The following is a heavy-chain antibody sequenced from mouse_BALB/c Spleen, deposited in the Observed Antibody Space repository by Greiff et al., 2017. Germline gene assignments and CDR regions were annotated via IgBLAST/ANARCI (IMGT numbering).Heavy chain of an antibody. D-gene: IGHD5-5*01. CDR3: ARQFLPRAMDY. Sequence: EVMLVESGGGLVKPGGSLKLSCAASGFTFSSYAMSWVRQTPEKRLEWVATISSGGSYTYYPDSVKGRFTIARDNAKNTLYLQMSSLRSEDTAMYYCARQFLPRAMDYWGQGTSVTVSS. J-gene: IGHJ4*01. V-gene: IGHV5-9-3*01. CDR1: GFTFSSYA. CDR2: ISSGGSYT.